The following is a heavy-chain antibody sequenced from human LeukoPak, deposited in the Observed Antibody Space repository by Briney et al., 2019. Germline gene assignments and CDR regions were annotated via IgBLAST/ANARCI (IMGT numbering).Heavy chain of an antibody. D-gene: IGHD1-26*01. J-gene: IGHJ4*02. CDR1: GYTFTSYG. CDR3: ARAAWELPFDY. V-gene: IGHV1-18*01. CDR2: ISAYNGNT. Sequence: ASVKVSCKASGYTFTSYGISWVRQAPGQGLEWMGWISAYNGNTNYAQKLQGRVTMPPAPSTSTAYMELRSLRSDDTAVYYCARAAWELPFDYWGQGTLVTVSS.